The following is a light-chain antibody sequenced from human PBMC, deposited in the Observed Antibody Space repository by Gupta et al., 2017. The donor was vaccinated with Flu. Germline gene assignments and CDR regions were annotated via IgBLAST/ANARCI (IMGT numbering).Light chain of an antibody. J-gene: IGLJ3*02. Sequence: SGHSSFAIAWHQQQPEKGPRYLMKLNSDGSHSKGDGIPDRFSGSSSGAERYLTISSLQSEDEADYYCQTWGTGIRVFGGGTKLTVV. V-gene: IGLV4-69*01. CDR2: LNSDGSH. CDR3: QTWGTGIRV. CDR1: SGHSSFA.